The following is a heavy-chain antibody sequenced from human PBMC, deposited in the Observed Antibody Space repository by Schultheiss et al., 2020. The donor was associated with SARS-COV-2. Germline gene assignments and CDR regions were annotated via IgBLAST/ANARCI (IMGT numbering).Heavy chain of an antibody. CDR1: GFTFSSYV. V-gene: IGHV3-33*01. Sequence: GGSLRLSCAASGFTFSSYVMHWVRQAPGKGLEWVAIIWYDGSNKHYADSVKGRFTISRDNAKNSLYLQMNSLRAEDTALYHCARDRANPGGMDVWGQGTTVTVSS. D-gene: IGHD4/OR15-4a*01. CDR2: IWYDGSNK. J-gene: IGHJ6*02. CDR3: ARDRANPGGMDV.